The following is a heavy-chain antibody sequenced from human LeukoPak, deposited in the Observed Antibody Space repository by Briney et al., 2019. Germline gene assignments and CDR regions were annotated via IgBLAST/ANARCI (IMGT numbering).Heavy chain of an antibody. CDR1: GGSISSYY. D-gene: IGHD6-19*01. CDR2: IYYSGST. Sequence: SETLSLTCTVSGGSISSYYWSWIRQPPGKGLEWIGYIYYSGSTNYNPSLKSGVTISVDTSKNQFSLKLSSETAADTAVYYCARDVGIAVAGWFDPWGQGTLVTVSS. CDR3: ARDVGIAVAGWFDP. J-gene: IGHJ5*02. V-gene: IGHV4-59*01.